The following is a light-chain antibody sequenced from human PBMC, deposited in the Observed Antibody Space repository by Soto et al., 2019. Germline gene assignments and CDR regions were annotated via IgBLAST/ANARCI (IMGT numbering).Light chain of an antibody. CDR2: SAS. J-gene: IGKJ1*01. V-gene: IGKV3-15*01. CDR3: QQYNDWPPRWT. Sequence: EIVMTQSPATLSVSPGERATLSCRASQSVSTYLAWYQQKPGQAPRLRIYSASTRATGIPARFSGGGSGTEFTLTISSLQSEDFAVYICQQYNDWPPRWTFGQGTKVDIK. CDR1: QSVSTY.